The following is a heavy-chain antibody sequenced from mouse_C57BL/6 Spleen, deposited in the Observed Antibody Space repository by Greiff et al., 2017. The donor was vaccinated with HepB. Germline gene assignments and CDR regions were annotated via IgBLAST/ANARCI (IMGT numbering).Heavy chain of an antibody. J-gene: IGHJ3*01. Sequence: EVQLQQSGPELVKPGASVKISCKASGYTFTDYYMNWVKQSHGKSLEWIGDINPNNGGTSYNQKFKGKATLTVDKSSSTAYMELRSLTSEDSAVYYCAKRRDYDYGEGWFAYWGQGTLVTVSA. D-gene: IGHD2-4*01. CDR1: GYTFTDYY. CDR3: AKRRDYDYGEGWFAY. V-gene: IGHV1-26*01. CDR2: INPNNGGT.